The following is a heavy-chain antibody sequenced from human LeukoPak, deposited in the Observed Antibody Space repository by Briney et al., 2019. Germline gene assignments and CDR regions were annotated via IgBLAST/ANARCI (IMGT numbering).Heavy chain of an antibody. D-gene: IGHD6-13*01. Sequence: ASVKVSCKASGYTFTSYYMHWVRQAPGQGLEWMGIINPSGGSTSYAQKFQGRVTMTRDTSTSTVYMELSSLRSEDTAVYYCAHSSSWGEYYMDAWGKGTTVTVSS. CDR1: GYTFTSYY. CDR3: AHSSSWGEYYMDA. CDR2: INPSGGST. V-gene: IGHV1-46*01. J-gene: IGHJ6*03.